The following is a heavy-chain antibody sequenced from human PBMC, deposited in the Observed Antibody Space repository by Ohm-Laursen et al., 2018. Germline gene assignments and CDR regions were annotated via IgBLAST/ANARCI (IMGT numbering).Heavy chain of an antibody. V-gene: IGHV3-9*01. CDR3: AKVAVAAREPILAVYWHFDL. D-gene: IGHD6-25*01. J-gene: IGHJ2*01. Sequence: RSLRLSCTASGFTFDDYAMHWVRQAPGKGLEWVSGISFNSGSIVYADSVKGRFTISRDNARNSLYLQMNSLRSEDTALYYCAKVAVAAREPILAVYWHFDLWGRGTLVTVSS. CDR1: GFTFDDYA. CDR2: ISFNSGSI.